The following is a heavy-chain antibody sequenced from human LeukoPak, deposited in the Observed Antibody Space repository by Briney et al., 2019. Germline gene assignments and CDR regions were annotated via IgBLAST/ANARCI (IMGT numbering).Heavy chain of an antibody. D-gene: IGHD3-22*01. V-gene: IGHV3-20*04. CDR3: ARIDTYYYDSSGYYSAFDI. CDR2: INWNGGST. J-gene: IGHJ3*02. CDR1: GFTVDNYG. Sequence: GGSLRLSCAASGFTVDNYGMSWVRQAPGKGLEWVSVINWNGGSTGYADSVKGRFTISRDNAKNSLYLQMNSLRAEDTALYYCARIDTYYYDSSGYYSAFDIWGQGTIVTVSS.